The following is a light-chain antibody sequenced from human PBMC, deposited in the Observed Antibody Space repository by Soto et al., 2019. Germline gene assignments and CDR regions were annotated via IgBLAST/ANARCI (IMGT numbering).Light chain of an antibody. J-gene: IGLJ3*02. CDR1: SSNIGAGYD. CDR3: QSYDSSLSGGV. V-gene: IGLV1-40*01. Sequence: QSALTQPPSVSGAPGQRVTISCTGSSSNIGAGYDVHWYQQLPGTAPKLLIYGNSNRPSGVPDRFSGSKSGTSASLAITGLQAEDEADDYCQSYDSSLSGGVFGGGTKLTVL. CDR2: GNS.